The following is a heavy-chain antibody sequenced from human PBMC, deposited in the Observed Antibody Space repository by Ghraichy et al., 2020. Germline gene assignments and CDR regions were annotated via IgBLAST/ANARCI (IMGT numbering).Heavy chain of an antibody. CDR1: GFTFSSYA. V-gene: IGHV3-23*01. CDR3: AKDHSSSWARWYFDL. D-gene: IGHD6-13*01. CDR2: ISGSGGST. Sequence: GGSLRLSCAASGFTFSSYAMSWVRQAPGKGLEWVSAISGSGGSTYYADSVKGRFTISRDNSKNTLYLQMNSLRAEDTAVYYCAKDHSSSWARWYFDLWGRGTLVTVSS. J-gene: IGHJ2*01.